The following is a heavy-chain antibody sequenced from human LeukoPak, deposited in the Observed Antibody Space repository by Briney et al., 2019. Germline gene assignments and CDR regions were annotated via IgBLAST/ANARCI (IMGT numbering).Heavy chain of an antibody. CDR3: ATRSVGATYTGYYYYGMDV. CDR2: IYPGDSDT. Sequence: GEPLKISCKGSGYSFTSYWIGWVRQMPGKGLEWMGIIYPGDSDTRYSPSFQGQVTISADKSISTAYLQWSSLKASDTAMYYCATRSVGATYTGYYYYGMDVWGQGTTVTVSS. D-gene: IGHD1-26*01. V-gene: IGHV5-51*01. J-gene: IGHJ6*02. CDR1: GYSFTSYW.